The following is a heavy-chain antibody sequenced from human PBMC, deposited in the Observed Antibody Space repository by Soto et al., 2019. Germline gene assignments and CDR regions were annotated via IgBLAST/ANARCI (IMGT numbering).Heavy chain of an antibody. CDR2: IGTAGDT. D-gene: IGHD3-10*01. CDR1: GFTFSSYD. V-gene: IGHV3-13*01. Sequence: GWSLRLSCAASGFTFSSYDMHWVRQATGKGLEWVSAIGTAGDTYYPGSVKGRFTISRENAKNSLYPQMNSLRAGDTAVYYCARAYGSGSYYKYYYYGMDVWGQGTTVTVSS. J-gene: IGHJ6*02. CDR3: ARAYGSGSYYKYYYYGMDV.